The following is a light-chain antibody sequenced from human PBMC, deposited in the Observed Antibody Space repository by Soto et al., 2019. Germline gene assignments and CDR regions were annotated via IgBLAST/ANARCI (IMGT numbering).Light chain of an antibody. V-gene: IGLV1-47*01. Sequence: QSVLTQPPSASGTPGQRVTISCSGSSSNIGSNYVYWYQQFPGTAPKLLIYRNNQRPSGVPDRFSGSKSGTSASLAISGLRSDDEADYFCATWDDSLNGFYVFGTGTKVTVL. CDR1: SSNIGSNY. CDR3: ATWDDSLNGFYV. J-gene: IGLJ1*01. CDR2: RNN.